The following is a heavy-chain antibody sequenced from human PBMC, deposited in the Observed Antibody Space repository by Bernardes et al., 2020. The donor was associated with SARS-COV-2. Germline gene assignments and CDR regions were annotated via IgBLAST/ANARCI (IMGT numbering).Heavy chain of an antibody. D-gene: IGHD6-19*01. Sequence: WGSLRLSCAASGFTFSSYCMSWVRQAPGKGLEWVANIKQDGSEKYYVDSVKGRFTISRDNAKNSLYLQMNSLRAEDTAVYYCARFFSLYSSGRYYYYGMDVWGLGTTVTVSS. CDR3: ARFFSLYSSGRYYYYGMDV. CDR1: GFTFSSYC. CDR2: IKQDGSEK. J-gene: IGHJ6*02. V-gene: IGHV3-7*01.